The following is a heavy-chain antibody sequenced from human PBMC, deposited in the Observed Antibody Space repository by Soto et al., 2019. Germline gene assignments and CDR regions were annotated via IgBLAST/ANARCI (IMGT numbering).Heavy chain of an antibody. J-gene: IGHJ5*02. V-gene: IGHV4-61*08. D-gene: IGHD4-4*01. Sequence: VSAGLASRGGHFGCRLRHAPGKGLEWIGYIYYSGSTKYNPSLKSRVTISLDTSKNQFSLNLSSVTAADTARYYCATDSYSNLSPWGKGTLVSVS. CDR2: IYYSGST. CDR1: AGLASRGGHF. CDR3: ATDSYSNLSP.